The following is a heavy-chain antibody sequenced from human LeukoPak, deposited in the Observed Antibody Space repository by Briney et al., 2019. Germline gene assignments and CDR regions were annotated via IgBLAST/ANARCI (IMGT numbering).Heavy chain of an antibody. CDR3: AREVDHSGSYYRFFDY. D-gene: IGHD1-26*01. Sequence: GRSLRLSCAASGFTFSSYAMHWVRRAPGKGLEWVAVISYDGSNKYYADSVKGRFTISRDNSKNTLYLQMNSLRAEDTAVYYCAREVDHSGSYYRFFDYWGQGTLVTVSS. J-gene: IGHJ4*02. V-gene: IGHV3-30*04. CDR2: ISYDGSNK. CDR1: GFTFSSYA.